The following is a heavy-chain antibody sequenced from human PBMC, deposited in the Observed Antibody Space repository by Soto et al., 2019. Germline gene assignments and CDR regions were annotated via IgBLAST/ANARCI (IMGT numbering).Heavy chain of an antibody. Sequence: GASVKVSCKASGGTFSSYAISWVRQAPGQGLEWMGGIIPIFGTANYAQKFQGRVTITADESTSTAYMELSSLRSEDTAVYYCARSIFGVVPPGYYGMDVWGQGTTVTVSS. CDR2: IIPIFGTA. CDR1: GGTFSSYA. V-gene: IGHV1-69*13. J-gene: IGHJ6*02. CDR3: ARSIFGVVPPGYYGMDV. D-gene: IGHD3-3*01.